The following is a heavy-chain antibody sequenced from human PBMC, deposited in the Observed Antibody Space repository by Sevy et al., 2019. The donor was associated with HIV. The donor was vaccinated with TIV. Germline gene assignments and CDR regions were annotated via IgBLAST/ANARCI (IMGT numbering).Heavy chain of an antibody. V-gene: IGHV3-49*03. Sequence: GGSLRLSCTASGFTFDDYTMSWFRQAPGKGLEWVGFIRSKAYGGTTEYAASVKGRFTISRDDSKSIALLQMNSLKTEDTAVYYCTRDLGYYDSSRMYDYWGQGTLVTVSS. D-gene: IGHD3-22*01. J-gene: IGHJ4*02. CDR1: GFTFDDYT. CDR3: TRDLGYYDSSRMYDY. CDR2: IRSKAYGGTT.